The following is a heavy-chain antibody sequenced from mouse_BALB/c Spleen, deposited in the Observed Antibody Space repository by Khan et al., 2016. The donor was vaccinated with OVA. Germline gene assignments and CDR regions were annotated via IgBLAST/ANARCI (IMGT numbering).Heavy chain of an antibody. CDR2: INTNVGST. Sequence: EVELVESGGGLVQPGGSLKLSCAASGFTFSSYGMSWVRQTPDKRLELVATINTNVGSTYYPDSVKGRFTISRDNAKNTLYLQMSSLKSEDTAMYYCARVGMIYDGNYAYYFDYWGQGTTLTVSS. D-gene: IGHD2-1*01. CDR1: GFTFSSYG. V-gene: IGHV5-6-3*01. CDR3: ARVGMIYDGNYAYYFDY. J-gene: IGHJ2*01.